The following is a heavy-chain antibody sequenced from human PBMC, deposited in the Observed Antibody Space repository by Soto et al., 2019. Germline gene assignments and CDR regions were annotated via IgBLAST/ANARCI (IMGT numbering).Heavy chain of an antibody. D-gene: IGHD2-15*01. J-gene: IGHJ4*02. CDR1: GGSFSGYY. V-gene: IGHV4-34*01. Sequence: QVQLQQWGAGLLKPSETLSLTCAVYGGSFSGYYWSWIRQPPGKGLEWIGEINHSGSTNYNPSLKSRVTISVDPSKNQFSLKLSSVTAADTAVYYCAREDVVVVAAGLDYWGQGTLVTVSS. CDR2: INHSGST. CDR3: AREDVVVVAAGLDY.